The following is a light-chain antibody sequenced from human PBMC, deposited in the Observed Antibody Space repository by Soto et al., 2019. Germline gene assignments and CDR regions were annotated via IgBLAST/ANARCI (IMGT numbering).Light chain of an antibody. CDR1: QSISSY. J-gene: IGKJ3*01. Sequence: DIQMTQSPSSLSASVGDRVTITCRASQSISSYLNWYQQKPGKAPKLLIYAASSLQSGVPSRFSGSGSGTDFTLTISSPQPEDFATYYCQQSYSTPPLFTFGPGTKVDIK. CDR2: AAS. V-gene: IGKV1-39*01. CDR3: QQSYSTPPLFT.